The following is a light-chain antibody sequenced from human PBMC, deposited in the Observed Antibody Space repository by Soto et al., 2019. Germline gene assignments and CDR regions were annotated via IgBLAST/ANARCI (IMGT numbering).Light chain of an antibody. J-gene: IGLJ1*01. CDR1: SSDVGGQNY. Sequence: QSALTQPPSASGSPGQSVAISCTGTSSDVGGQNYVSWYQQHPGKAPKLIIYAVTERPSGVPDRFSGSKSGNTASLTVSGLQTEDEADYYCSSHAGNNNYVFGTGTKVTAL. CDR3: SSHAGNNNYV. CDR2: AVT. V-gene: IGLV2-8*01.